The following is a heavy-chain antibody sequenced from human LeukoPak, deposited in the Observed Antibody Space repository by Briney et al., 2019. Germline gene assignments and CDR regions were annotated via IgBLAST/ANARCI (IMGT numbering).Heavy chain of an antibody. D-gene: IGHD5-24*01. CDR2: IYYSGST. V-gene: IGHV4-39*07. Sequence: SETLSLTCTVSGGSISSSSYYWGWIRQPPGKGLEWIGSIYYSGSTYYNPSLKSRVTISVDTSKNQFSLKLSSVTAAGTAVYYCLAATRWLQSELDYWGQGTLVTVSS. CDR3: LAATRWLQSELDY. J-gene: IGHJ4*02. CDR1: GGSISSSSYY.